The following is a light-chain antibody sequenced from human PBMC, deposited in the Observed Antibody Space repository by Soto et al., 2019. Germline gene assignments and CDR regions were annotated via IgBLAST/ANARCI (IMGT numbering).Light chain of an antibody. CDR3: QAWDSSKAV. V-gene: IGLV3-1*01. CDR1: KLGDKY. Sequence: SCELTQPPSVSVSPGQTASITSSGDKLGDKYACWYQQKPGQSPVLVIYQDSKRPSGIPERFSGSNSGNTATLTISGTQAMDEGDYYCQAWDSSKAVFGGGPKLTVL. CDR2: QDS. J-gene: IGLJ2*01.